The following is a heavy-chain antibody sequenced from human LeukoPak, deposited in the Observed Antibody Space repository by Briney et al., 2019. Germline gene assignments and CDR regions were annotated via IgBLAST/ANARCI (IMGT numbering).Heavy chain of an antibody. Sequence: SSEALSLTCTVSGYSISSGYYWGWIRPPPGKGLEWIGSIYHSGSTNYNPSLNSRVTISRDTSKNHFSLQLSSVTAADTAVYFCARGRVSSSTWHSTYYYYFYMDVWGKGTTVTVSS. CDR2: IYHSGST. V-gene: IGHV4-38-2*02. CDR1: GYSISSGYY. J-gene: IGHJ6*03. D-gene: IGHD4-11*01. CDR3: ARGRVSSSTWHSTYYYYFYMDV.